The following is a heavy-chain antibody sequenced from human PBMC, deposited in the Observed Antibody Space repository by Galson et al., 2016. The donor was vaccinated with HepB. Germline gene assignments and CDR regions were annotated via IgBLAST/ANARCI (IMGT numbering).Heavy chain of an antibody. CDR1: GFTVSRNY. CDR2: IYSADTGGTT. V-gene: IGHV3-53*04. D-gene: IGHD3-3*01. CDR3: ARAYDFWSGRYYYAMDV. Sequence: SLRLSCAASGFTVSRNYMTWVRQAPGKGLEWVSVIYSADTGGTTYYADSVKGRFTISRHNSKNTLYLQVNSLRHEDTAVYYCARAYDFWSGRYYYAMDVWGQGTTVTVS. J-gene: IGHJ6*02.